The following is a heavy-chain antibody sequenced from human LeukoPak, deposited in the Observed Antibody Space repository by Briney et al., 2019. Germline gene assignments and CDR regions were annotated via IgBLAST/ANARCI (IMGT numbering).Heavy chain of an antibody. J-gene: IGHJ6*02. Sequence: GGSLRLSCAASGFTFSSYAIHWVRQAPGKGLQWVAVISYDGGNKYYANSVKGRFTISRDNSNNTLYPQMNSLRAEDTAVYYCAKGGAVARYYYGMDVWGQGTTVTVSS. CDR2: ISYDGGNK. D-gene: IGHD4-23*01. V-gene: IGHV3-30*04. CDR1: GFTFSSYA. CDR3: AKGGAVARYYYGMDV.